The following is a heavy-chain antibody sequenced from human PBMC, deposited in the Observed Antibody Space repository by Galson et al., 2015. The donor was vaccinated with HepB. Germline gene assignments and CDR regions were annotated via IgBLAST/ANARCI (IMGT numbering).Heavy chain of an antibody. CDR1: GYRFTSYW. Sequence: QSGAEVKKPGESLKISCKGSGYRFTSYWIGWVRQMPGKGLEWMGIIYRGDSDTRYSPSFQGQVTMTVDKSISTAYLQWSSLKASDTAMYYCARRGFYCSGGNCYQEGAFDIWGQGTMVTVSS. D-gene: IGHD2-15*01. J-gene: IGHJ3*02. CDR3: ARRGFYCSGGNCYQEGAFDI. CDR2: IYRGDSDT. V-gene: IGHV5-51*01.